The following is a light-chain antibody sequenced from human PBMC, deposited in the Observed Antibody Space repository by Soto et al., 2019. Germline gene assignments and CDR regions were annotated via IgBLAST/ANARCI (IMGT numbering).Light chain of an antibody. CDR2: LNSDGSH. Sequence: QPVLTQSPSASASLGASVKLTCTLSSGHSSYAIAWHQQQPEKGPRYLMKLNSDGSHSKGDGIPDRFSGSSSGAERYLTISSLQSEDEADYYCQTLGTPRVVFGGGTKLAVL. CDR1: SGHSSYA. CDR3: QTLGTPRVV. V-gene: IGLV4-69*01. J-gene: IGLJ2*01.